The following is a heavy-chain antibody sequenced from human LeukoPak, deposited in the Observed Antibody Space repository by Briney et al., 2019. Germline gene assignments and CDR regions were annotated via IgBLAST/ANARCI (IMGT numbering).Heavy chain of an antibody. D-gene: IGHD2-2*01. J-gene: IGHJ4*02. Sequence: GGSLRLSCAASGFTFSSYGMHWVRQAPGKGLEWVAVIWYDGSNKYYADSVKGRFTISRDNSKNTLYLQMNSLRAEDTAVYYCARGSIVPAVPSDYWGQGTLVTVSS. CDR3: ARGSIVPAVPSDY. CDR1: GFTFSSYG. CDR2: IWYDGSNK. V-gene: IGHV3-33*01.